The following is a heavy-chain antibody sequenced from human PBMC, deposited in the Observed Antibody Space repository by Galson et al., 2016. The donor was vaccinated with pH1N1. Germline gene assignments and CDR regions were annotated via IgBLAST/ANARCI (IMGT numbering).Heavy chain of an antibody. D-gene: IGHD1-14*01. CDR1: GFTFSHTW. CDR2: IKRKFHGGAT. V-gene: IGHV3-15*01. J-gene: IGHJ3*01. CDR3: FRWHDDAWGTGNTFEV. Sequence: FLRLSCAASGFTFSHTWMHWVRQAPGKGLEWVGRIKRKFHGGATDYAAPVQGRFTISRDDSENTLYLQMNSLKTEDTALYYCFRWHDDAWGTGNTFEVWGQGTMVSVSS.